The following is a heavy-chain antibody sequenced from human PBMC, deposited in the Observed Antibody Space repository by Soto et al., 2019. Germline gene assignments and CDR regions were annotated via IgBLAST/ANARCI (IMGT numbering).Heavy chain of an antibody. CDR2: ISGSGDST. V-gene: IGHV3-23*01. D-gene: IGHD2-2*01. CDR3: AKSSTWAHYYYMDV. J-gene: IGHJ6*03. CDR1: GFTFSSYA. Sequence: GGPLRLSCAASGFTFSSYAMSWVRQAPGKGLEWVSVISGSGDSTNYADSVKDRFTISRDNSKNSLYLQMNSLRVEDTAVYYCAKSSTWAHYYYMDVWGKGTTVTVSS.